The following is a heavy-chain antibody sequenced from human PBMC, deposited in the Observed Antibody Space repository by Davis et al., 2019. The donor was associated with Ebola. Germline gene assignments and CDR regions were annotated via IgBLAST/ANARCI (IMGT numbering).Heavy chain of an antibody. Sequence: AASVKVSCKASGYTFTNYGITWVRQAPGQGLEWMGWINPHNGNTNYAQNVQGRVTMTTDTSTSTAYMEVGSLRSDDTAVYYCASDGYWGQGTLVTVSS. CDR1: GYTFTNYG. CDR3: ASDGY. V-gene: IGHV1-18*04. CDR2: INPHNGNT. J-gene: IGHJ4*02.